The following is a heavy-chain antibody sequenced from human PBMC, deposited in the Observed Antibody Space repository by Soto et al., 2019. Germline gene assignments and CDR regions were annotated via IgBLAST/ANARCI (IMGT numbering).Heavy chain of an antibody. Sequence: ASVKVSCKASGYTFSTYAMHWVRQAPGQSLEWMGWLNGGTGQTRYSQKFQDRVIITRDTSASTGYMELSSLTSEDTAVYYCARGRGLYNSGIYHLDSWGQGTLVTVSS. CDR3: ARGRGLYNSGIYHLDS. CDR2: LNGGTGQT. V-gene: IGHV1-3*01. D-gene: IGHD1-1*01. CDR1: GYTFSTYA. J-gene: IGHJ4*02.